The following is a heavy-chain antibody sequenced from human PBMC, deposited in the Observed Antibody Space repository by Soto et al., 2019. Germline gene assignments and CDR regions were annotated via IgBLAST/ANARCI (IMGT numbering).Heavy chain of an antibody. CDR1: GLTFSSYA. J-gene: IGHJ5*02. CDR3: AKVIRPAPLKNSSGHPNWFDP. CDR2: ISGSGGST. Sequence: GGSLRLSCAASGLTFSSYAMSWVRQAPGKGLEWVSAISGSGGSTYYADSVKGRFTISRDNSKNTLYLQMNSLRAEDTAVYYCAKVIRPAPLKNSSGHPNWFDPWGQGTLVPVSS. V-gene: IGHV3-23*01. D-gene: IGHD3-22*01.